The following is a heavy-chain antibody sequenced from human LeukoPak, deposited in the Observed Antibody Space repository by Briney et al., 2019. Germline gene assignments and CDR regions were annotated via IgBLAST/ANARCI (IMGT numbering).Heavy chain of an antibody. CDR3: ARNASDSGTSYFDY. J-gene: IGHJ4*02. D-gene: IGHD1-26*01. V-gene: IGHV4-39*01. CDR2: IYYSGST. CDR1: GGSISSSTYY. Sequence: SETLSLTCTVSGGSISSSTYYWGWIRQPPGKGLEWIGSIYYSGSTSYNPSLKSRVTISVDTSKNQFSLKLDSVTAADTAVYYCARNASDSGTSYFDYWGQGTLVTVPS.